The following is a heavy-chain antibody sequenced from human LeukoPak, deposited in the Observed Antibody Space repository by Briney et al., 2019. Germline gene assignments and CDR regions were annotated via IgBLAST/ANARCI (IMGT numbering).Heavy chain of an antibody. CDR3: ANYWYP. CDR1: GFTFRSDW. D-gene: IGHD2-8*02. V-gene: IGHV3-74*01. J-gene: IGHJ5*02. CDR2: INPDGSYT. Sequence: PGGSLRLSCAASGFTFRSDWMYWVRQAPGKGLVWVSGINPDGSYTHYADSVKGRFTIFRDDAKNTLYLQMNSLRVEDTAVYYCANYWYPWGQGALVTVSS.